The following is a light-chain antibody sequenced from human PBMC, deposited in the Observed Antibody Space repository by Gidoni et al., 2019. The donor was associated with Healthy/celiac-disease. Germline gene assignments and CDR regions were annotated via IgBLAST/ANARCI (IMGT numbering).Light chain of an antibody. Sequence: IVMTQSPATLSVSPGARATLSCRASQSVSSNLAWYQQKPGQAPRLLIYGASTRATGIPARFSGSGSGTEFTLTISSLQSEDFAVYYCQQYNNWPWGTFGQGTKLEIK. CDR1: QSVSSN. CDR2: GAS. CDR3: QQYNNWPWGT. J-gene: IGKJ2*01. V-gene: IGKV3-15*01.